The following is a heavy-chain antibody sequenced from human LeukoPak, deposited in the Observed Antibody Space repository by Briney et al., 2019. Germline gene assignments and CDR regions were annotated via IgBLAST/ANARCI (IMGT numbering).Heavy chain of an antibody. CDR1: GYTFTNYG. Sequence: GASVKVSCKASGYTFTNYGISWVRQAPGQGLEWTGWIIAYNGNTNYAQRLQDRVTMTTDTSTSTAYMELRSLRSDDTAVYCCARLLSDGYSPFDSWGQGTLVTVSS. CDR2: IIAYNGNT. J-gene: IGHJ4*02. CDR3: ARLLSDGYSPFDS. D-gene: IGHD5-24*01. V-gene: IGHV1-18*01.